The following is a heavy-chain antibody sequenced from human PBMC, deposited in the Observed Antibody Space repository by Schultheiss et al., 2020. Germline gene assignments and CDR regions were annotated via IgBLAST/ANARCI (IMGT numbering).Heavy chain of an antibody. CDR1: GYTFTGYY. Sequence: ASVKVSCKASGYTFTGYYMHWVRQAPGQGLEWMGWINPNSGGTNYAQKFQGRVTMTRDTSISTAYMELSRLRSDDTAVYYCARGGVFTIFGVVMDYYYYGMDVWGEGTTITVSS. CDR2: INPNSGGT. V-gene: IGHV1-2*02. J-gene: IGHJ6*04. CDR3: ARGGVFTIFGVVMDYYYYGMDV. D-gene: IGHD3-3*01.